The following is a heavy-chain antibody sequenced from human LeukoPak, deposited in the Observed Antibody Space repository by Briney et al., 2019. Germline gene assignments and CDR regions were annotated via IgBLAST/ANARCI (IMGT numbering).Heavy chain of an antibody. Sequence: SETLSLTCTVSGGSISSYYWSWIRQPPGKGLEWIGYIYYGGSTNYNPSLKSRVTISVDTSKNQFSLKLSFVTAADTAVYFCARYCSGGSCYGGFDCWGQGTLVTVSS. J-gene: IGHJ4*02. D-gene: IGHD2-15*01. CDR3: ARYCSGGSCYGGFDC. V-gene: IGHV4-59*01. CDR1: GGSISSYY. CDR2: IYYGGST.